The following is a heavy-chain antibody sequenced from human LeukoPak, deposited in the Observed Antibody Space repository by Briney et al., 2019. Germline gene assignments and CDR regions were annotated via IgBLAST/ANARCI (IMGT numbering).Heavy chain of an antibody. CDR2: INPNSGGT. Sequence: ASVKVSCKASGYTFTGYFIHWVRQAPGQGLEWMGWINPNSGGTNYAQKFQGRVTMTRDTSISTAYMELSRLRSDDTAVYYCARERGIVVVPAARTSAGYWGQGTLVTVSS. J-gene: IGHJ4*02. D-gene: IGHD2-2*01. CDR3: ARERGIVVVPAARTSAGY. CDR1: GYTFTGYF. V-gene: IGHV1-2*02.